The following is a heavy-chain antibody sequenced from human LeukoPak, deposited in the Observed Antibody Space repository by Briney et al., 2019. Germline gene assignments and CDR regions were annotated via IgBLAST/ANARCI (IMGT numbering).Heavy chain of an antibody. CDR2: IWNDGGYE. V-gene: IGHV3-33*06. Sequence: PGGSLRLSCATSGFSFNSYYIHWVRQAPGKGLEWVASIWNDGGYEYYADSVKGRFTIDRDNSKNTLYLHMNSLRAEDTAVYYCAKERAGYTNPYYFDYWGQGTLVTVSS. D-gene: IGHD3-16*02. J-gene: IGHJ4*02. CDR1: GFSFNSYY. CDR3: AKERAGYTNPYYFDY.